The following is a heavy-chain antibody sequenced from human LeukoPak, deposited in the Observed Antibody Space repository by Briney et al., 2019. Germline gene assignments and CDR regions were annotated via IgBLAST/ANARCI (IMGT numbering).Heavy chain of an antibody. Sequence: ASVKVSCKASGYTFTSYAMHWVRQAPGQRLEWMGWINAGNGNTKYSQKFQGRVTITRDTSASTAYMELSSLRSEDTAVYYCARDKYSGYAARGGFDYWGQGNPGHRLL. J-gene: IGHJ4*02. CDR1: GYTFTSYA. CDR3: ARDKYSGYAARGGFDY. D-gene: IGHD5-12*01. CDR2: INAGNGNT. V-gene: IGHV1-3*01.